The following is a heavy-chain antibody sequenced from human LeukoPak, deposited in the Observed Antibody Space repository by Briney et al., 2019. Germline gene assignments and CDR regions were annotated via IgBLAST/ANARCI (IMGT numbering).Heavy chain of an antibody. V-gene: IGHV3-23*01. CDR1: GCTFSSYA. D-gene: IGHD3-10*01. CDR2: ISGSGGST. CDR3: AKDRIWFGELLNGMDV. Sequence: GGSLRLSCAASGCTFSSYAMSWVRQAPGKGLEWVSAISGSGGSTYYADSVKGRFTISRDNSKNTLYLQMNSLRAEDTAVYYCAKDRIWFGELLNGMDVWGQGTTVTVSS. J-gene: IGHJ6*02.